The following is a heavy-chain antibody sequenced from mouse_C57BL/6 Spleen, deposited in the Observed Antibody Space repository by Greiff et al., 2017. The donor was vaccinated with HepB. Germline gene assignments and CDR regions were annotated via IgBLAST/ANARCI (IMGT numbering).Heavy chain of an antibody. CDR3: ARNFITTVVATDYFDY. J-gene: IGHJ2*01. D-gene: IGHD1-1*01. Sequence: EVQLQQSVAELVRPGASVKLSCTASGFNIKNTYMHWVKQRPEQGLEWIGRIDPANGNTKYAPKFQGKATITADPSSNTAYLQLSSLTSEDTVIYYCARNFITTVVATDYFDYWGQGTTLTVSS. CDR1: GFNIKNTY. CDR2: IDPANGNT. V-gene: IGHV14-3*01.